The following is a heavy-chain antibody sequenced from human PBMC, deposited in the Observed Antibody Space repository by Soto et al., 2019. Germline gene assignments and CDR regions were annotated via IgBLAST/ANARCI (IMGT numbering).Heavy chain of an antibody. D-gene: IGHD5-12*01. CDR3: AKGYYSGYDLAYFDY. CDR2: TSGSGDNT. J-gene: IGHJ4*02. Sequence: EVQLLESGGGLVQPGGSLRLSCAASGFSLDDYAMTWVRQAAGKGLEWASATSGSGDNTYYADSVKGRFTISRDNSKNTLYLQLNSLRAEDTAVYYCAKGYYSGYDLAYFDYWGQGTLVTVSS. V-gene: IGHV3-23*01. CDR1: GFSLDDYA.